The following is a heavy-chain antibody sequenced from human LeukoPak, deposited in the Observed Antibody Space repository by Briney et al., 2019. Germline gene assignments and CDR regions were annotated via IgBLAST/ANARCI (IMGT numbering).Heavy chain of an antibody. J-gene: IGHJ4*02. CDR2: IYPGDSDT. CDR3: ARLTRDYGDLRFDY. V-gene: IGHV5-51*01. CDR1: GYSFTSYW. Sequence: GASLQISCKGSGYSFTSYWIGWVRQMPGKGLEWMGIIYPGDSDTRYSPSFQGQVTISADKSISTAYLQWSSLKASDTAMYYCARLTRDYGDLRFDYWGQGTLVTVSS. D-gene: IGHD4-17*01.